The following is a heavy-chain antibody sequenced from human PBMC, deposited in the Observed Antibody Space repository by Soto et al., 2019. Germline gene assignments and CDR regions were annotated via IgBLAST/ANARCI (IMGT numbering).Heavy chain of an antibody. D-gene: IGHD3-3*01. CDR1: GFTVSSNY. Sequence: GGSLRLSCAASGFTVSSNYMSWVRQAPGKGLEWVSVIYSGGSTYYADSVKGRFTISRDNSKNTLYLQMNSLRAEDTAVYYCARDPISYYDFWSGYPGPYGMDVWGQGTTVTVSS. J-gene: IGHJ6*02. CDR3: ARDPISYYDFWSGYPGPYGMDV. CDR2: IYSGGST. V-gene: IGHV3-66*01.